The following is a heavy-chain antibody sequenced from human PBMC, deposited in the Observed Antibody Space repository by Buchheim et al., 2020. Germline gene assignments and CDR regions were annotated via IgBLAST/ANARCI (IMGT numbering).Heavy chain of an antibody. J-gene: IGHJ6*02. CDR3: VRSHSLSWLYGIDV. CDR1: GFTFRVYY. CDR2: IKSSGDSI. D-gene: IGHD6-13*01. V-gene: IGHV3-11*01. Sequence: QVQLVESGGGLVKPGGSLRLSCAASGFTFRVYYMSWIRQAPGKGLQWVSTIKSSGDSIKYADSVKGRFTISRDNAKNSLYLQTDDLTDADSAIYYFVRSHSLSWLYGIDVLGLGTTVTVSS.